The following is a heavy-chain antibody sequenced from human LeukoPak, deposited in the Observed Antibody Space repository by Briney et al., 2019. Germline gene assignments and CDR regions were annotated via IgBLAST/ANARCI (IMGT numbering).Heavy chain of an antibody. V-gene: IGHV3-23*01. CDR3: AKFGDILTGYPYYFDY. J-gene: IGHJ4*02. D-gene: IGHD3-9*01. Sequence: GGSLRPSCAASGFTFGSYWMSWVRQAPGKGLEWVSAISGSGGSTYYADSVKGRFTISRDNSKNTLYLQMNSLRAEDTAVYYCAKFGDILTGYPYYFDYWGQGTLVTVSS. CDR2: ISGSGGST. CDR1: GFTFGSYW.